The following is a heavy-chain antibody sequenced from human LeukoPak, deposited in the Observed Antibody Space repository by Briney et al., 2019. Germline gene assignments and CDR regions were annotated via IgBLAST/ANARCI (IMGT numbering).Heavy chain of an antibody. CDR1: GFTFSSYA. V-gene: IGHV3-23*01. CDR2: TSGSGGST. CDR3: AKIPHDMILVFFDF. D-gene: IGHD3-22*01. Sequence: GSLRLSCAASGFTFSSYAMSWVRQAPGKGLEWVSATSGSGGSTYYADSVKGRFTISRDNSKNTLYVQMDSLRAEDTAVYYCAKIPHDMILVFFDFWGQGTLVTVSS. J-gene: IGHJ4*02.